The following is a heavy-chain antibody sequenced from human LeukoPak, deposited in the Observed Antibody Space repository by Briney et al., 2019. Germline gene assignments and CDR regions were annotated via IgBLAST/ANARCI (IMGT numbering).Heavy chain of an antibody. Sequence: SETLSLTCTVSGGSISIYYWTWIRQPPGKELEWIGYVYSSGSTNYNPSLKSRVTISIDTSKNQFSLKLNSVTAGDTDVYYCARWGYCSDDNCYSGYFDYWGQGTLVTVSS. J-gene: IGHJ4*02. V-gene: IGHV4-59*01. D-gene: IGHD2-15*01. CDR2: VYSSGST. CDR1: GGSISIYY. CDR3: ARWGYCSDDNCYSGYFDY.